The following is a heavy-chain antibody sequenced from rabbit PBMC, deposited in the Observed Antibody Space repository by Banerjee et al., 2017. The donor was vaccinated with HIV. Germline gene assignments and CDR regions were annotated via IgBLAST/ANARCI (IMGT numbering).Heavy chain of an antibody. D-gene: IGHD8-1*01. V-gene: IGHV1S40*01. CDR3: ASSYDRGNNYIFAL. CDR1: GFSFSSYYY. CDR2: IYISSSGST. J-gene: IGHJ4*01. Sequence: QSLEESGGDLVKPGASLTLTCTASGFSFSSYYYMCWVRQAPGKGLEWIACIYISSSGSTYYASWAKGRFTISKTSSTTVTLQMTSLTAADTATYFCASSYDRGNNYIFALWGPGTLVTVS.